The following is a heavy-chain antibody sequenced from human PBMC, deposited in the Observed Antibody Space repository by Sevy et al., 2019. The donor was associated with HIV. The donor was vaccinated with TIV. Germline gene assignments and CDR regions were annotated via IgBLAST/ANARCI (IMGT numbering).Heavy chain of an antibody. CDR2: INHSGST. CDR1: GGSFSAYY. D-gene: IGHD6-19*01. V-gene: IGHV4-34*01. CDR3: VRVVYSSGWFSFDS. J-gene: IGHJ4*02. Sequence: SETLSLTCAVYGGSFSAYYWSWIRQPPGKGLEWIGEINHSGSTNYNPSLKSRVTISVDASKNQFSLKLTSMTAADTVVYYCVRVVYSSGWFSFDSWGQGTLVTVSS.